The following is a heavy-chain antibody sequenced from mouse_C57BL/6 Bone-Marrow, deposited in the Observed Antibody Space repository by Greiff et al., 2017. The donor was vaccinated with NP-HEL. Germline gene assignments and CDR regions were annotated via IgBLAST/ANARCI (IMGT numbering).Heavy chain of an antibody. CDR3: ARSLGAGFPWFAY. CDR2: IYPGGGYT. CDR1: GYTFTNYW. J-gene: IGHJ3*01. Sequence: VQLQESGAELVRPGTSVKMSCKASGYTFTNYWIGWAKQRPGHGLEWIGDIYPGGGYTNYNEKFKGKATLTADKSSSTAYMQFSSLTSEDSAIYYCARSLGAGFPWFAYWGQGTLVTVSA. D-gene: IGHD3-1*01. V-gene: IGHV1-63*01.